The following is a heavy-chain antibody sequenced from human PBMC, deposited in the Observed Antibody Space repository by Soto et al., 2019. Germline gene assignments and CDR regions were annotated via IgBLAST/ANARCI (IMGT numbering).Heavy chain of an antibody. V-gene: IGHV2-70*04. Sequence: SGPTLVNPTQTLTLTCSFSGFSLNTAGMRVSWVRQAPGKALGWLARIDWDDDKFYNTSLKTRLTISKDTSKSQVVLTLTNMDPVDTAFYYCARIRDYYTSGRYYVFDYWGQGTLVTVSS. CDR1: GFSLNTAGMR. CDR3: ARIRDYYTSGRYYVFDY. CDR2: IDWDDDK. D-gene: IGHD3-10*01. J-gene: IGHJ4*02.